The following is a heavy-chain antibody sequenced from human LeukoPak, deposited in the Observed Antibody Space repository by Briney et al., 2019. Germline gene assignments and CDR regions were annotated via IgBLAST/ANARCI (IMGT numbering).Heavy chain of an antibody. J-gene: IGHJ4*02. Sequence: GGSLRLSCAASGFTFSSYAMSWVRQAPGKGLEWVSAISGSGGSTYYADSVKGRFTISRDNSKNTLYLQMNSLRAEDTAVHYCAKGRRVGATLGIDYWGQGTLVTVSS. V-gene: IGHV3-23*01. CDR3: AKGRRVGATLGIDY. CDR2: ISGSGGST. CDR1: GFTFSSYA. D-gene: IGHD1-26*01.